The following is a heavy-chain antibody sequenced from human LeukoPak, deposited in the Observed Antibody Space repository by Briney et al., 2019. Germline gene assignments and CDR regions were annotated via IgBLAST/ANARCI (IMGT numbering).Heavy chain of an antibody. CDR2: INPNSGGT. CDR1: GYTFTGYY. D-gene: IGHD3-22*01. CDR3: ARGKTDHYDSTGYRFDP. J-gene: IGHJ5*02. Sequence: ASVKVSCKASGYTFTGYYMHWVRQAPGQGLEWMGWINPNSGGTNYAQKFQGRVTMTRDTSISTAYMELSRLRSDDTAVYYCARGKTDHYDSTGYRFDPWGQGTLVTVSS. V-gene: IGHV1-2*02.